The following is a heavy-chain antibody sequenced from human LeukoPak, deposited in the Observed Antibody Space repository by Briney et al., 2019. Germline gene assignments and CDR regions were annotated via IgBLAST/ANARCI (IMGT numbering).Heavy chain of an antibody. D-gene: IGHD3-10*01. CDR1: GFSLRNKA. J-gene: IGHJ2*01. CDR2: ISTSGGST. Sequence: PGGSLRLSCAASGFSLRNKAMTWVRQAPAKGLEWVAAISTSGGSTSYADSVKGRFTMSRDVSKSTLSLQMHSLRVEDTATYYCAKDAGAPGTSDWYFDLWGRGTLVTVSS. CDR3: AKDAGAPGTSDWYFDL. V-gene: IGHV3-23*01.